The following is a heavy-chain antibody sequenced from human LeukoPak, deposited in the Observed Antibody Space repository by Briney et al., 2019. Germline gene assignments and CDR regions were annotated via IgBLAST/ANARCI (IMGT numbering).Heavy chain of an antibody. D-gene: IGHD3-10*01. CDR1: GGSFSGYY. CDR3: ARQRLWFGELRLGAFDI. Sequence: SETLSLTCAVYGGSFSGYYWSWIRQPPGKGLEWIGEINHSGSTNYNPSLRSRVTISVDTSKNQFSLKLSSVTAADTAVYYCARQRLWFGELRLGAFDIWGQGTMVTVST. CDR2: INHSGST. V-gene: IGHV4-34*01. J-gene: IGHJ3*02.